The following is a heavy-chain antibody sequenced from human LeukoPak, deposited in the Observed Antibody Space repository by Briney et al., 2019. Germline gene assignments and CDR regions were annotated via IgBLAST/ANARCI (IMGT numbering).Heavy chain of an antibody. CDR2: IYYSGST. CDR3: ARDKQPGDY. CDR1: GGSISSYY. J-gene: IGHJ4*02. V-gene: IGHV4-59*01. D-gene: IGHD5-18*01. Sequence: PSETLSLTCAASGGSISSYYWSWIRQPPGKGLEFIGYIYYSGSTTHNPSLKSRVTMSVDTPKNQFSLKLSSVTAADTAVYYCARDKQPGDYWGQGTLVTVSS.